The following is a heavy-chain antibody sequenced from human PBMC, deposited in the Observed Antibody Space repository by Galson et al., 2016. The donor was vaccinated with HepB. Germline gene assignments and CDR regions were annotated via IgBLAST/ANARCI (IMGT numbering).Heavy chain of an antibody. J-gene: IGHJ5*02. Sequence: SLRLSCAVSGLTFSGSAMHWVRQASGKGLEWVGHIRSKANNYATAYAASVKGRFTISRDDSKNTAYLQMNSLKTEDRAVYYCTRHLDPGYSSSWYFWFDPWGQGTLVTVSS. D-gene: IGHD6-13*01. V-gene: IGHV3-73*01. CDR3: TRHLDPGYSSSWYFWFDP. CDR2: IRSKANNYAT. CDR1: GLTFSGSA.